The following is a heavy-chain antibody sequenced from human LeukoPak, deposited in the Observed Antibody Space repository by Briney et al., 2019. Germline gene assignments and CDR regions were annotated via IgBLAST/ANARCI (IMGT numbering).Heavy chain of an antibody. CDR3: AKDPEHSSSWLNDY. J-gene: IGHJ4*02. D-gene: IGHD6-13*01. CDR2: ISGSGGST. CDR1: GFTFTNYA. V-gene: IGHV3-23*01. Sequence: PGGSLRLSCAASGFTFTNYAMTWVRQAPGKGLEWVSAISGSGGSTYYADSVKGRFTISRDNSKNTLYLQMNSLRAEDTAVYYCAKDPEHSSSWLNDYWGQGTLVTVSS.